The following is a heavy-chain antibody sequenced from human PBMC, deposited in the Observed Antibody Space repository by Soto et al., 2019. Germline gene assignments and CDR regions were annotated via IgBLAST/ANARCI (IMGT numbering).Heavy chain of an antibody. Sequence: LRLSCAASGFTFSDYYMSWIRQAPGKGLEWVSYISSSGSTIYYADSVKGRFTISRDNAKNSLYLQMNSLRAEDTAVYYCAIAVAGTYSPEDAFDIWGQGTMVTVSS. J-gene: IGHJ3*02. V-gene: IGHV3-11*01. D-gene: IGHD6-19*01. CDR2: ISSSGSTI. CDR1: GFTFSDYY. CDR3: AIAVAGTYSPEDAFDI.